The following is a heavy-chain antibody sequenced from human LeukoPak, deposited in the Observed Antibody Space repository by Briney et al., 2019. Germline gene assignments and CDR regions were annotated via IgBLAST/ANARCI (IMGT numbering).Heavy chain of an antibody. Sequence: PGGSLRLSCAASGFTFSSYAMSWVRRAPGKGLEWVSAISGSGGSTYYADSVKGRFTISRDNSKNTLYLQMNSLRAEDTAVYYCAKGTLKIPPTSPDYWGQGTLVTVSS. CDR3: AKGTLKIPPTSPDY. CDR1: GFTFSSYA. CDR2: ISGSGGST. V-gene: IGHV3-23*01. D-gene: IGHD1-26*01. J-gene: IGHJ4*02.